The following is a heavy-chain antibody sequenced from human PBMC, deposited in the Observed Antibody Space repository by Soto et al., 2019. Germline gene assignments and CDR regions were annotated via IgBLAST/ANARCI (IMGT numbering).Heavy chain of an antibody. V-gene: IGHV4-31*03. Sequence: SETLSLTCTVSGGSISGGGDYWSWIRQHPGKGLEWIGYIYYSGSTYYNPSLKSRVTISVDTSKNQFPLKLSSVTAADTAVYYCARHDYYDGTWFDPWGQGTLVTVSS. J-gene: IGHJ5*02. D-gene: IGHD3-22*01. CDR1: GGSISGGGDY. CDR2: IYYSGST. CDR3: ARHDYYDGTWFDP.